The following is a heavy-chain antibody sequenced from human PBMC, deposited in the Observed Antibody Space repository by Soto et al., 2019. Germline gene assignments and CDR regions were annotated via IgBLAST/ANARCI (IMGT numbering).Heavy chain of an antibody. CDR3: ARQAYSSGWYLDY. D-gene: IGHD6-19*01. V-gene: IGHV4-39*01. Sequence: QLQLQESGPGLVKPSETLSLTCTVSGGSISSSSYYWGWIRQPPGKVLEWIGSIYYSGSTYYNPSLKSRVTISVDTSKNQFSLKLSSVTAADTAVYYCARQAYSSGWYLDYWGQGTLVTVSS. J-gene: IGHJ4*02. CDR2: IYYSGST. CDR1: GGSISSSSYY.